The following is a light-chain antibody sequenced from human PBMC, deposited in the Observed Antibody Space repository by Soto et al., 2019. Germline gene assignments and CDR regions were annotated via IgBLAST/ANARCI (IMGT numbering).Light chain of an antibody. V-gene: IGKV3-20*01. Sequence: EIVLTQSPCTLSLSPGERATISCRTSHSVDSTHLAWYQQKPGQAPRLLIYGASGKATGIPDRFGGSGSGTDFTLTISRLEPEDFAVYYCQHYSDSRTFGQGTKVEVK. CDR2: GAS. CDR3: QHYSDSRT. J-gene: IGKJ1*01. CDR1: HSVDSTH.